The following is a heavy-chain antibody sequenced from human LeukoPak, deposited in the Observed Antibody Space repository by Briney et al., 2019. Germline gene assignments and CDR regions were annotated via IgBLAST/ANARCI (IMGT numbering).Heavy chain of an antibody. CDR1: GYTFTSYD. J-gene: IGHJ3*02. Sequence: ASVKVSCKASGYTFTSYDINWVRQATGQGLEWMGWMNPNSGNTGYAQKFQGRVTMTRNTSISTAYMELSSLRSDDTAVYYCARDGAISPGGIDSFDIWGQGTMVTVSS. CDR2: MNPNSGNT. CDR3: ARDGAISPGGIDSFDI. V-gene: IGHV1-8*01. D-gene: IGHD3-16*01.